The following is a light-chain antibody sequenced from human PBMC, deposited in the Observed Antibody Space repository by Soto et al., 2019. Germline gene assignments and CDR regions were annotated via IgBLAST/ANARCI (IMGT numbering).Light chain of an antibody. CDR3: QSYDSNLSGSKV. J-gene: IGLJ3*02. V-gene: IGLV2-23*01. Sequence: QSALTQPASVSGSPEQSITISCTGTSSDVGAYNLVSWYQQHPGKAPRLIIYEGSKRPSGISHRFSGSKSDNTASLTISGLRAEDEADYYCQSYDSNLSGSKVFGGGTKVTVL. CDR2: EGS. CDR1: SSDVGAYNL.